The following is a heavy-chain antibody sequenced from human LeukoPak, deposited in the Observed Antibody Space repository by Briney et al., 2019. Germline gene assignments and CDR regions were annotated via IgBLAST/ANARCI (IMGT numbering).Heavy chain of an antibody. Sequence: SETLSLTCTVSGGSISSSSYYWGWIRQPPGKGLEWIGSIYYSGSTYYNPSLKSRVTISVDTSKNQFSLKLSSVTAADTAVYYCARTGYYYDSSGYPTVYFDYWGQGTLVTVSS. V-gene: IGHV4-39*07. CDR1: GGSISSSSYY. J-gene: IGHJ4*02. D-gene: IGHD3-22*01. CDR3: ARTGYYYDSSGYPTVYFDY. CDR2: IYYSGST.